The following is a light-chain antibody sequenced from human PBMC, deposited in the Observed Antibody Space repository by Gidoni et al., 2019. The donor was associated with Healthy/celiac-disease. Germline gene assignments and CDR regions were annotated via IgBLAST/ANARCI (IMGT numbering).Light chain of an antibody. J-gene: IGLJ2*01. CDR2: GNS. Sequence: QSVLTQPPSVSGAPAQRVTISCPGSSSNIGAGYDVHWYQQLPGTAPKLLIYGNSHRPSVVPDRFSGSKSGPSASLAITGLQAEDEADYYCQSYDSSLSGSGVFGGGTKLTVL. V-gene: IGLV1-40*01. CDR3: QSYDSSLSGSGV. CDR1: SSNIGAGYD.